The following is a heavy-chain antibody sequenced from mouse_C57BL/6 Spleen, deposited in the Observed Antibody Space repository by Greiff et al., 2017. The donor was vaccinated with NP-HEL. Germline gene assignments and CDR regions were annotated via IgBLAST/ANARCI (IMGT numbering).Heavy chain of an antibody. CDR2: IDPETGGT. V-gene: IGHV1-15*01. CDR1: GYTFTDYE. D-gene: IGHD2-2*01. J-gene: IGHJ3*01. CDR3: TRERDGYDLFAY. Sequence: QVQLQQSGAELVRPGASVTLSCKASGYTFTDYEMHWVKQTPVHGLEWIGAIDPETGGTAYNQKFKGKAILTADKSSSTAYMELRSLTSEDSAVYCCTRERDGYDLFAYWGQGTLVTVSA.